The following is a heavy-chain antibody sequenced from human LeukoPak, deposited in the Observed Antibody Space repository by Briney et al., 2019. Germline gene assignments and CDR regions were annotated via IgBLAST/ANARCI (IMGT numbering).Heavy chain of an antibody. V-gene: IGHV3-15*01. J-gene: IGHJ4*02. CDR1: GFTFSNAW. Sequence: GGSLRLSCAASGFTFSNAWMSWVRQAPGKGLEWVGRIKSKTDGGTTDYAAPVKGRFTISRDDSKNTLYLQMNSLKTEDTAVYYCTTDPHDFWSGYYAVYFDYWGQGTLATVSS. CDR2: IKSKTDGGTT. CDR3: TTDPHDFWSGYYAVYFDY. D-gene: IGHD3-3*01.